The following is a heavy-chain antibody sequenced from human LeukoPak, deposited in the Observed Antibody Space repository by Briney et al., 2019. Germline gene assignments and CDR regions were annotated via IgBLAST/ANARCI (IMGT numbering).Heavy chain of an antibody. CDR1: GGSISSYY. Sequence: SETLSLTCTASGGSISSYYWSWIRQPPGKGLEWIGYIYYSGSTNYNPSLKSRVTISVDTSKDQFSLKLSSVTAADTAVYYCARVGSGLRFDPWGQGTLVTVSS. CDR2: IYYSGST. J-gene: IGHJ5*02. CDR3: ARVGSGLRFDP. D-gene: IGHD3-3*01. V-gene: IGHV4-59*01.